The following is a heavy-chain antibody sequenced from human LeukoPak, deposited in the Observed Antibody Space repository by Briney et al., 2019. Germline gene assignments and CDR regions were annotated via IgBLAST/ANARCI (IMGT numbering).Heavy chain of an antibody. CDR1: GYTFTSYA. V-gene: IGHV1-3*01. CDR2: INAGNGNT. Sequence: GASVKVSCKASGYTFTSYAMHWVRQAPGQRLEWMGWINAGNGNTKYSQKFQGRVTITRDTSASTAYMELSSLRSEDTAVYYCARAPLLPIMTTVTTTYYFDYWGQGTLVTVSS. CDR3: ARAPLLPIMTTVTTTYYFDY. J-gene: IGHJ4*02. D-gene: IGHD4-17*01.